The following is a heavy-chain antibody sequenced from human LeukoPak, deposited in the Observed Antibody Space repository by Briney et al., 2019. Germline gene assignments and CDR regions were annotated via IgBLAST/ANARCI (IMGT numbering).Heavy chain of an antibody. Sequence: SETLSLTCAVYGGSFSGYYWSWIRQPPGKGLEWIGEINHSGSTNYNPSLKSRVTISVDTSKNQFSLKLSSVTAADTAVYYCAGDAGSTGFDPWGQGTLATVSS. CDR1: GGSFSGYY. J-gene: IGHJ5*02. V-gene: IGHV4-34*01. CDR2: INHSGST. D-gene: IGHD2-2*01. CDR3: AGDAGSTGFDP.